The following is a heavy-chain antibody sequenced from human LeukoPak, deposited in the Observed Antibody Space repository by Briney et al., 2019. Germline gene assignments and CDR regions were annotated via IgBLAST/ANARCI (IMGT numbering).Heavy chain of an antibody. V-gene: IGHV4-59*08. D-gene: IGHD3-16*01. J-gene: IGHJ4*02. CDR2: IYYTGGT. Sequence: SETLSLTCTVSGGSISSYYWSWIRQPPGKGLEWIGYIYYTGGTNYNPSLKSRVTISVDTSKNQLSLKLSSVTAADTAVYYCARHGMVPGGLFDFWGQGTLVTVSS. CDR3: ARHGMVPGGLFDF. CDR1: GGSISSYY.